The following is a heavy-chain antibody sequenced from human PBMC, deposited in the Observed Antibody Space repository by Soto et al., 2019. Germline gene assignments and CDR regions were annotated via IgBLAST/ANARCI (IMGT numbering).Heavy chain of an antibody. V-gene: IGHV4-59*01. CDR3: ARGVPLYGSGFQLALGPENWFDP. CDR2: IYYGGST. D-gene: IGHD3-10*01. Sequence: SETLSLTCTVSGGSISSYYWSWIRQPPGKGLEWIGYIYYGGSTNYNPSLKSRVTISVDTSKNQFSLKLSSVTAADTAVYYCARGVPLYGSGFQLALGPENWFDPWGQGTLVTVSS. J-gene: IGHJ5*02. CDR1: GGSISSYY.